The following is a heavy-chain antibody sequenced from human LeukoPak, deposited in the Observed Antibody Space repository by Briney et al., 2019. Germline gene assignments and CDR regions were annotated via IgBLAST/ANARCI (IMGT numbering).Heavy chain of an antibody. CDR1: GGSSSSCY. Sequence: SETLSLTCTVSGGSSSSCYWSWIRQPPGKGLEWIGYIYYSGSTNYNPSLKSRVTISVDTSKNQFSLKLSSVTAADTAVYYCARAGVRGVIGYWGQGTLVTVSS. CDR3: ARAGVRGVIGY. V-gene: IGHV4-59*01. CDR2: IYYSGST. J-gene: IGHJ4*02. D-gene: IGHD3-10*01.